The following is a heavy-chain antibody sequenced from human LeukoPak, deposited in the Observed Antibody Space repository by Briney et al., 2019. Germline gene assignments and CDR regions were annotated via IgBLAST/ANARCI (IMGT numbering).Heavy chain of an antibody. J-gene: IGHJ4*02. D-gene: IGHD3-10*01. Sequence: ASVKVSCKVPGYTLTELSMHWVRQAPGKGREWMGGFDPEDGETIYAQKFQGRVTMTEDTSTDTAYMELSSLRSEDTAVYYCVSGSYLNFDYWGQGTLVTVSS. CDR3: VSGSYLNFDY. V-gene: IGHV1-24*01. CDR1: GYTLTELS. CDR2: FDPEDGET.